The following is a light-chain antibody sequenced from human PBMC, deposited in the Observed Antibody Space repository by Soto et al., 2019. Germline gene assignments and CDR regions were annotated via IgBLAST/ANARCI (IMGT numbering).Light chain of an antibody. CDR2: GAS. CDR1: QSVSSSY. J-gene: IGKJ3*01. V-gene: IGKV3-20*01. CDR3: PQYCNAPFT. Sequence: EIALTQAPATLSFSPRQRATLTCRASQSVSSSYLAWFQQKPGQAPRLLISGASSSGTGIPDRFIASGSGTDFTLTISRLESEEFAVYYCPQYCNAPFTFGPGTKVDIK.